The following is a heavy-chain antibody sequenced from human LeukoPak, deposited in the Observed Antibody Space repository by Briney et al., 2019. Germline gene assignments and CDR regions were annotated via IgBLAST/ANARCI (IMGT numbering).Heavy chain of an antibody. D-gene: IGHD3-16*01. J-gene: IGHJ4*02. CDR2: INHSRST. V-gene: IGHV4-34*01. Sequence: SETLSLTCAVYGESFSPYYWSWIRQSPDKGLEWIGEINHSRSTNYNPSLKSRVTISVHTSKNQFSLKLSSVTAADTAMYYCASETRGKFDYWGQGTLVTVSS. CDR3: ASETRGKFDY. CDR1: GESFSPYY.